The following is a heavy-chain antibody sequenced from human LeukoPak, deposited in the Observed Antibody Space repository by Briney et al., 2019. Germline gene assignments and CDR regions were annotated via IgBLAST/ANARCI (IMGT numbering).Heavy chain of an antibody. CDR1: GGTFSSYA. D-gene: IGHD2-2*01. CDR3: AVQYQLLYWFDP. V-gene: IGHV1-69*13. Sequence: SVKVSCKASGGTFSSYAISWVRQAPGQGLEWMGGIIPIFGTANYAQKFQGRVTITADESTSTAYMELSSLRSEDTAVYYCAVQYQLLYWFDPWGQGTLVTVSS. J-gene: IGHJ5*02. CDR2: IIPIFGTA.